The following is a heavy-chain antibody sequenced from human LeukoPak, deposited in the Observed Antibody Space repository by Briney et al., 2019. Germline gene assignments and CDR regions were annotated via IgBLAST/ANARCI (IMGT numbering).Heavy chain of an antibody. CDR2: IWYDGSNK. V-gene: IGHV3-33*01. J-gene: IGHJ6*02. CDR1: GFTFSSYG. Sequence: GGSLRLSCAASGFTFSSYGMHWVRQAPGKGLEWVAVIWYDGSNKYYADSVKGRFTISRDNSKNTLYLQMNSLGAEDTAVYYCARDLKHSSSWYPSANYYYGMDVWGQGTTVTVSS. CDR3: ARDLKHSSSWYPSANYYYGMDV. D-gene: IGHD6-13*01.